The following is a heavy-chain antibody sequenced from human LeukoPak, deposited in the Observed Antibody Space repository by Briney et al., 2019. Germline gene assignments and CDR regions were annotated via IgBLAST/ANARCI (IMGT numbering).Heavy chain of an antibody. CDR3: ARAKVRGVTYAPFDY. D-gene: IGHD3-10*01. CDR2: IYYSGST. J-gene: IGHJ4*02. CDR1: GGSISSYY. V-gene: IGHV4-59*01. Sequence: PSGTPSLTCTVSGGSISSYYWSWIRQPPGKGLEWIGYIYYSGSTNYNPSLKSRVTISVDTSKNQFSLKLSSVTAADTAVYYCARAKVRGVTYAPFDYWGQGTLVTVSS.